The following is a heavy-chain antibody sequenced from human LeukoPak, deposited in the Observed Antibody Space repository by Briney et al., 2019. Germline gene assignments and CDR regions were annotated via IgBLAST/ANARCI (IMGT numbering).Heavy chain of an antibody. CDR3: AREVGAFDY. Sequence: KPSETLSLTCTVSGGSISSYYWSWLRQPPGKGLEWLGYIYYSGSTNYNPSLKSRVTISVDTSKNQFSLKLSSVTAADTAVYYCAREVGAFDYWGQGTLVTVSS. CDR2: IYYSGST. J-gene: IGHJ4*02. V-gene: IGHV4-59*01. D-gene: IGHD1-26*01. CDR1: GGSISSYY.